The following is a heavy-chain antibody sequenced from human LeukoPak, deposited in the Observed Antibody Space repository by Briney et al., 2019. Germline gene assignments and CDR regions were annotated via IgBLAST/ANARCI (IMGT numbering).Heavy chain of an antibody. D-gene: IGHD3-9*01. J-gene: IGHJ4*02. CDR2: LSYDGGNT. V-gene: IGHV3-30*04. CDR1: GFTFQRHA. CDR3: ARDPSFNYFDPAGYFPDH. Sequence: PGGSLRLSCDTSGFTFQRHAFLWVRQAPGKGLECVAILSYDGGNTYYAQSVRGRFSVSRDISTNTFFLQMDSLRPEDTAVYYCARDPSFNYFDPAGYFPDHWGQGTLVTVAS.